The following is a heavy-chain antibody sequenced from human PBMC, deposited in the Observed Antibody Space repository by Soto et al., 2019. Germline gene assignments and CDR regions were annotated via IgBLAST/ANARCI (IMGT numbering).Heavy chain of an antibody. Sequence: SETLSLTCAVSGGSISSSNWWGWVRQPPGKGLEWIGSIYHSGNTFYNPSLKSRVTISVDTSKNQFSLKLSSVTAADTAVYYCARATSGDSRFYYYYGLDVWGQGTTVTVSS. V-gene: IGHV4-38-2*01. D-gene: IGHD2-21*02. J-gene: IGHJ6*02. CDR2: IYHSGNT. CDR1: GGSISSSNW. CDR3: ARATSGDSRFYYYYGLDV.